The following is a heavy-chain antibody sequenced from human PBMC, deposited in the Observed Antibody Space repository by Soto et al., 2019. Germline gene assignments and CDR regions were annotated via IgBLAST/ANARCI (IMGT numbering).Heavy chain of an antibody. CDR2: INHSGIT. CDR3: ARRAGYYDFWSGSPDDY. V-gene: IGHV4-34*01. CDR1: GGSFSGYY. J-gene: IGHJ4*02. Sequence: SETLSLTCAVCGGSFSGYYWTWIRQPPGKGLEWIGEINHSGITNYNPSLKSRLTISVDASKNQFSLKLNSVTAADTAVYYCARRAGYYDFWSGSPDDYWGQKTLVTVSS. D-gene: IGHD3-3*01.